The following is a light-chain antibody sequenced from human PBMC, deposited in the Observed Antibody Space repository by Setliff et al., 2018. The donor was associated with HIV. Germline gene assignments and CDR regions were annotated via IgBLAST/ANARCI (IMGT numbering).Light chain of an antibody. V-gene: IGLV2-8*01. CDR1: SSDVGGYNY. CDR3: SSYGGSNNFV. J-gene: IGLJ1*01. Sequence: LTQPPSASGSPGQSVTISCTGSSSDVGGYNYVSWYQQHPGKAPKLMIYEVTKRPPGVPDRFSGSKSANTASLTVSGLQAEDEADYYCSSYGGSNNFVFGTGTKV. CDR2: EVT.